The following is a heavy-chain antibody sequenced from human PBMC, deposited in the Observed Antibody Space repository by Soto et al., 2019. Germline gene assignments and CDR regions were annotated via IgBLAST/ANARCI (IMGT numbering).Heavy chain of an antibody. V-gene: IGHV4-59*08. Sequence: SETLSLTCTVSGGSISSYYWSWIRQPPGKGLEWIGYIYYSGSTNYNPSLKSRVTISVDTSKNQFSLKLSSVTAADTAVYYCARRGGLADYYYMDDWGKGTTVTVSS. CDR3: ARRGGLADYYYMDD. CDR2: IYYSGST. CDR1: GGSISSYY. D-gene: IGHD3-10*01. J-gene: IGHJ6*03.